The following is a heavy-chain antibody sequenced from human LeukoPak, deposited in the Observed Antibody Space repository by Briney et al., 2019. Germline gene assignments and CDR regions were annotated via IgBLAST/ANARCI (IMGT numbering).Heavy chain of an antibody. CDR2: IYYSGST. CDR1: GGSISGYY. CDR3: ARGIIYVIPAYY. V-gene: IGHV4-59*12. D-gene: IGHD2-21*01. J-gene: IGHJ4*02. Sequence: SETLSLTCTVSGGSISGYYWSWIRQPPGKGLEWIGYIYYSGSTYYNPSLKSRVTISVDTSKNQFSLKLSSVTAADTAVYYCARGIIYVIPAYYWGQGTLVTVSS.